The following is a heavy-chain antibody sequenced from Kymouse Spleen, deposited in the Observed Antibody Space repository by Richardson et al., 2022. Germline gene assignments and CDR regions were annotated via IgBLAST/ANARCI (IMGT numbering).Heavy chain of an antibody. CDR2: IYYSGST. CDR3: ARDRIGAAAEDY. CDR1: GGSISSYY. D-gene: IGHD6-13*01. J-gene: IGHJ4*02. Sequence: QVQLQESGPGLVKPSETLSLTCTVSGGSISSYYWSWIRQPPGKGLEWIGYIYYSGSTNYNPSLKSRVTISVDTSKNQFSLKLSSVTAADTAVYYCARDRIGAAAEDYWGQGTLVTVSS. V-gene: IGHV4-59*01.